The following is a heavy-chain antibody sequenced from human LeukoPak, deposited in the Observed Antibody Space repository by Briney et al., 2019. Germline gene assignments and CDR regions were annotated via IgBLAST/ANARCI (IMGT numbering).Heavy chain of an antibody. D-gene: IGHD3-16*01. CDR2: IKQDGSEK. V-gene: IGHV3-7*01. J-gene: IGHJ4*02. CDR1: GFTFSSYW. CDR3: ARTPRGYDYVWGSYRVYFDY. Sequence: GGSLRLSCAASGFTFSSYWMHWVRQAPGKGLEWVANIKQDGSEKYYVDSVKGRFTISRDNAKNSLYLQMNGLRAEDTAVYYCARTPRGYDYVWGSYRVYFDYWGQGTLVTVSS.